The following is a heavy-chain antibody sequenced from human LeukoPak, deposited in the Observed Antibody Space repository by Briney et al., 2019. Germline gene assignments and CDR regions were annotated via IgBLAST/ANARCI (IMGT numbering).Heavy chain of an antibody. CDR2: ISYDGSNK. J-gene: IGHJ4*02. Sequence: GGSLRLSCAASGFTFSSYGMHWVRQAPGKGLEWVAVISYDGSNKYYADSVKGRFTISRDNSRNTLYLQMNSLRAEDTAVYYCAKDRLDYWGQGTLVTVSS. CDR3: AKDRLDY. CDR1: GFTFSSYG. V-gene: IGHV3-30*18.